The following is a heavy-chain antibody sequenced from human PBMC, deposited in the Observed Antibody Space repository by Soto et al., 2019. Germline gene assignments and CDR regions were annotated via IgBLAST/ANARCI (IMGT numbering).Heavy chain of an antibody. V-gene: IGHV3-33*01. CDR1: GFTFSSYG. Sequence: PGGSLRLSCAASGFTFSSYGMHWVRQAPGKGLEWVAVIWYDGSNKYYADSVKGRFTISRDNSKNTLYLQMNSLRAEDTAVYYCVVAVAGPDYWGQGTLVTVSS. CDR3: VVAVAGPDY. CDR2: IWYDGSNK. J-gene: IGHJ4*02. D-gene: IGHD6-19*01.